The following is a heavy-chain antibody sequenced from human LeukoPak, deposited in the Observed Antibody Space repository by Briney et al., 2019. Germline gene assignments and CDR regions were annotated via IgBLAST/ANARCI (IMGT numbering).Heavy chain of an antibody. CDR2: ISSSGSTI. J-gene: IGHJ4*02. Sequence: PGGSLRLSCAASGFTFSSYEMNWVRQTPGKGLEWVSYISSSGSTIYYADSVKGRFTISRDNAKNSLYLQMNSLRAEDTAVYYCARVEPWGVFDYWGQGTLVTVSS. V-gene: IGHV3-48*03. CDR1: GFTFSSYE. CDR3: ARVEPWGVFDY. D-gene: IGHD3-16*01.